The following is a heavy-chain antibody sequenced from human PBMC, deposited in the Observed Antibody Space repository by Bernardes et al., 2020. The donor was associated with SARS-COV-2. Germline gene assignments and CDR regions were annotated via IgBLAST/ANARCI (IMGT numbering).Heavy chain of an antibody. CDR1: GGSFSGYY. D-gene: IGHD3-16*01. CDR3: AGNTPGGIDY. J-gene: IGHJ4*02. CDR2: INHSGST. Sequence: SETLSLTCAVYGGSFSGYYCCWIRQPPGKGLEWIAEINHSGSTNYNSSLKSRVTISVDTSKNQSSLMLNSVTAADTAVYYCAGNTPGGIDYWGQGTLVTVSS. V-gene: IGHV4-34*01.